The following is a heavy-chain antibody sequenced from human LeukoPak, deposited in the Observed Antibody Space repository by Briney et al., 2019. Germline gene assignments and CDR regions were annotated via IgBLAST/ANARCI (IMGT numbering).Heavy chain of an antibody. CDR1: RYTFTGYY. CDR2: INPNSGGT. J-gene: IGHJ4*02. V-gene: IGHV1-2*02. CDR3: ARGRSTGYPYYFEY. D-gene: IGHD5-12*01. Sequence: ASLKVSSEASRYTFTGYYMHWGRQAPGQGLEWMGWINPNSGGTNYAQKFQGRVTMTRDTSISTAYMELSGLRSEDTAVYYCARGRSTGYPYYFEYWGQGTLVTVSP.